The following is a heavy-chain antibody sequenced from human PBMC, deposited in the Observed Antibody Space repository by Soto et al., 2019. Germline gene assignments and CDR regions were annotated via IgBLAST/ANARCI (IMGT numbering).Heavy chain of an antibody. CDR3: AHRPSYCSGGSCYSGFDY. CDR1: GFSLSTSGVG. J-gene: IGHJ4*02. V-gene: IGHV2-5*02. CDR2: IYWDDDK. Sequence: QITLKESGPPLVKPTQTLTLTCTFSGFSLSTSGVGVGWIRQPPGKALEWLAFIYWDDDKRYSPSLKSRLTITKDTSKNQVVLTMTTMDPVYTATYYCAHRPSYCSGGSCYSGFDYWGQGTLVTVSS. D-gene: IGHD2-15*01.